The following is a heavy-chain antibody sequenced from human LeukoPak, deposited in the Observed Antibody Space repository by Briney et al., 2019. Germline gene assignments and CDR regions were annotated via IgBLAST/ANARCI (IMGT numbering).Heavy chain of an antibody. CDR1: GGSISSYY. CDR3: ARRGDYGGGHDY. Sequence: WETLSLTCTVSGGSISSYYWSWIRQPAGTGLEWIGRIYSSGSTNYSPSLKSRVTMSVDTSKNQFSLKMSSMTAADTAVYYCARRGDYGGGHDYWGQGTLVTVSS. V-gene: IGHV4-4*07. CDR2: IYSSGST. D-gene: IGHD4/OR15-4a*01. J-gene: IGHJ4*02.